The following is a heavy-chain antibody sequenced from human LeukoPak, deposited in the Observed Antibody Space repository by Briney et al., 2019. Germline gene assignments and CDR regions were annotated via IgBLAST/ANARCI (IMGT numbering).Heavy chain of an antibody. J-gene: IGHJ4*02. D-gene: IGHD3-10*01. V-gene: IGHV3-15*01. Sequence: GGSLRLSCAAYGFTFSNAWMSWVRQAPGKGLEWVGRIKSKTDGGTTDYAAPVKGRFTISRDDSKNTLYLQMNSLKTEDTAVYYCTTDLWFGELSGDYWGQGTLVTVSS. CDR3: TTDLWFGELSGDY. CDR2: IKSKTDGGTT. CDR1: GFTFSNAW.